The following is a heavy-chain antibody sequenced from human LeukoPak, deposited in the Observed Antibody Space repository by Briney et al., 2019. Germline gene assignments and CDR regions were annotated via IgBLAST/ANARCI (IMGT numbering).Heavy chain of an antibody. D-gene: IGHD2-15*01. CDR2: IHYSGSA. J-gene: IGHJ4*02. V-gene: IGHV4-34*01. CDR1: GGSFSGYY. Sequence: KPSETLSLTCAVYGGSFSGYYWGWIRQSPGKGLEWIAEIHYSGSASYNPSLKSRVTISGDPSKNQVSLRETSVTAADTAEYYCARGILSGYYFDSWGQGSLVTVSS. CDR3: ARGILSGYYFDS.